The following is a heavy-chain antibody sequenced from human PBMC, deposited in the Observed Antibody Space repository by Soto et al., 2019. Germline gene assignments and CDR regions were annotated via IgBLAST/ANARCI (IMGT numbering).Heavy chain of an antibody. CDR3: AALYGDYIINYFDY. J-gene: IGHJ4*02. V-gene: IGHV4-34*01. CDR1: GGSFSGYY. CDR2: INHSGST. D-gene: IGHD4-17*01. Sequence: PSGTLALTSAVYGGSFSGYYWSWIRQPPGKGLEWIGEINHSGSTNYNPSLKSRVTISVDTSKNQFSLKLSSVTAADTAVYYCAALYGDYIINYFDYWGQGTMVTVSS.